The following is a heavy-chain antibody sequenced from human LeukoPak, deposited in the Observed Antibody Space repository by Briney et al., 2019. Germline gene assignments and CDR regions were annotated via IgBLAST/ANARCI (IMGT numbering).Heavy chain of an antibody. J-gene: IGHJ2*01. Sequence: GGSLRLSCAASGFALSDYEINWVRQAPGKGLEWLSYISRSGSTIYYADSVKGRFTISRDNAKKSLYLQMNSLRAEDTAVYYCARGNTGGPPWYFDLWGRGTLVTVSS. CDR1: GFALSDYE. CDR3: ARGNTGGPPWYFDL. D-gene: IGHD5-18*01. CDR2: ISRSGSTI. V-gene: IGHV3-48*03.